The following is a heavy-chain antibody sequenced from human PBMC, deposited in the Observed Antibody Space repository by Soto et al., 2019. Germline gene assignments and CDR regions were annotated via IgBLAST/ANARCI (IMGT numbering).Heavy chain of an antibody. CDR3: ARDVWSRASRPPDC. CDR1: GFTFDGYA. Sequence: EVQLVESGGGLVQPGRSLRLSCAASGFTFDGYAMHWVRQAPGKGLEWVTGISWNSDTIGYADSVKGRFTISRDNAKTSLYLQMNSLRAEDTAFYYCARDVWSRASRPPDCWGQGTLVTVSS. V-gene: IGHV3-9*01. J-gene: IGHJ4*02. CDR2: ISWNSDTI. D-gene: IGHD2-8*02.